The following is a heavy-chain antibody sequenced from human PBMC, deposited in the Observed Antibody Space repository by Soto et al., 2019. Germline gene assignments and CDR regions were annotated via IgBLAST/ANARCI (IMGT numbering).Heavy chain of an antibody. D-gene: IGHD6-19*01. J-gene: IGHJ5*02. CDR1: GGSMNNGGYY. V-gene: IGHV4-31*03. CDR3: TKRGLTSGKFDL. CDR2: IYYSGTP. Sequence: QVQLQESGPGLVKPSQTLSLTCTVSGGSMNNGGYYWTWIRQFPGKGLEWIGYIYYSGTPYYNTSLKSRAPISLDTTKNQSSLTLSSVTAADTAVYYCTKRGLTSGKFDLWGQGTLVTVSS.